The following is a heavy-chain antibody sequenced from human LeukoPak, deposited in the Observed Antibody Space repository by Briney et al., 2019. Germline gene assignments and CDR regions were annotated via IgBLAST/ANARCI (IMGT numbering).Heavy chain of an antibody. V-gene: IGHV4-59*01. D-gene: IGHD5-12*01. CDR3: ARDGYSGNDGL. J-gene: IGHJ4*02. Sequence: TSETLSLTCTVSGGSISSYYWSWIRQPPGKGLEWIGYIYHSGSTKYNPSLKSRVTISVDTSRNQFSLKMSSVTAADTAVYYCARDGYSGNDGLWGQGTLVTVSS. CDR2: IYHSGST. CDR1: GGSISSYY.